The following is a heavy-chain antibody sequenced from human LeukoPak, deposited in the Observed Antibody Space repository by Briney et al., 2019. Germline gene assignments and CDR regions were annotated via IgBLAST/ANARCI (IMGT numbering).Heavy chain of an antibody. CDR1: GFTFSSYW. J-gene: IGHJ3*02. D-gene: IGHD1-1*01. Sequence: GGSLRLSCAASGFTFSSYWMHWVRQAPGKGLVWVSRINTDGSGTSYADSVKGRFTISRDNAKNTLYPQMNSLRAEDTAVYYCARGNAHAFDIWGQGTMVTVSS. V-gene: IGHV3-74*01. CDR3: ARGNAHAFDI. CDR2: INTDGSGT.